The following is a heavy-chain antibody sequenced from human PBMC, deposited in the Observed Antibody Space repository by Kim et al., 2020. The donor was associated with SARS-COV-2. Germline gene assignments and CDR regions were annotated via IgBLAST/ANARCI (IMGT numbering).Heavy chain of an antibody. Sequence: GRFTISRDNSKNTLYLQMNSLRAEDTAVYYCAREYGSGSYPVYYYYGMDVWGQGTTVTVSS. D-gene: IGHD3-10*01. CDR3: AREYGSGSYPVYYYYGMDV. V-gene: IGHV3-30*07. J-gene: IGHJ6*02.